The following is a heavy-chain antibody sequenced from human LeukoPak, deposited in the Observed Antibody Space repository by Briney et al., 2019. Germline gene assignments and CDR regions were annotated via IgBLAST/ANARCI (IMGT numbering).Heavy chain of an antibody. CDR1: GFTFSSYA. CDR2: ISYDGSTK. J-gene: IGHJ4*02. Sequence: GGSLRLSCGASGFTFSSYAMHWIRQAPGKGLQWVTFISYDGSTKFYADSVKGRFTISRDNSKNTLYLQMNSLRAEDTAVYYCAKEEAYYYDSSGYHYRMLDYWGQGTLVTVSS. V-gene: IGHV3-30*04. CDR3: AKEEAYYYDSSGYHYRMLDY. D-gene: IGHD3-22*01.